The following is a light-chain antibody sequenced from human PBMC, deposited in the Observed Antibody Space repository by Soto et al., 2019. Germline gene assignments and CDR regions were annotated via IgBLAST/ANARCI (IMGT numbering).Light chain of an antibody. CDR3: SSYVGNDVFV. Sequence: QSALTQPPSASGSPGQSVRISCTGTRRDVGGYNYVAWYQQHLGKAPKLIIYEVTKRPSGVPDRFSGSKSGNTASLTVSGLQAEDEADYYCSSYVGNDVFVFGTGTQLTVL. CDR2: EVT. CDR1: RRDVGGYNY. J-gene: IGLJ7*01. V-gene: IGLV2-8*01.